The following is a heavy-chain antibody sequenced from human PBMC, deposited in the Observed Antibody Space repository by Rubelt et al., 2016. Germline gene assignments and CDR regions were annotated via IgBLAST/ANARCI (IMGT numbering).Heavy chain of an antibody. CDR1: GFTFSSYS. J-gene: IGHJ6*02. V-gene: IGHV3-30*03. Sequence: GESGGGLVKPGGSLRLSCAASGFTFSSYSMNWVRQAPGKGLEWVAVISYDGSNKYYADSVKGRFTISRDNAKNSLYLQMNSLRAEDTAVYYCARDLPPRLRIIRFDNYYGMDVWGQGTTVTVSS. D-gene: IGHD3-3*01. CDR2: ISYDGSNK. CDR3: ARDLPPRLRIIRFDNYYGMDV.